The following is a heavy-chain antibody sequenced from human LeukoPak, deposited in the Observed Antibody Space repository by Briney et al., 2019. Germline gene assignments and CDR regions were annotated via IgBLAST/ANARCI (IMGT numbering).Heavy chain of an antibody. Sequence: ASVKVSCKASRYTFTGYYMHWVRQAPGQGFEWMGWINPNSGGTNYAQKFQGRVTMTRDTSISTAYMELSRLRSDDTAVYYCARSRSRDCSSTSCYSYGLDYWGQGTLVTVSS. CDR1: RYTFTGYY. D-gene: IGHD2-2*01. CDR3: ARSRSRDCSSTSCYSYGLDY. V-gene: IGHV1-2*02. CDR2: INPNSGGT. J-gene: IGHJ4*02.